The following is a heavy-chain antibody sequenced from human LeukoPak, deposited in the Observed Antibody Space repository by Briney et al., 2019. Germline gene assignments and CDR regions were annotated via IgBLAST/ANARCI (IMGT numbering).Heavy chain of an antibody. CDR1: RYTLTELS. D-gene: IGHD4-17*01. J-gene: IGHJ6*03. CDR3: PTGPNYGDYINYFYYKDV. V-gene: IGHV1-24*01. Sequence: ASVKVSCKVSRYTLTELSMHWVRQAPGKGLEWMGGFDPQDGETIYAQKFQGRVTITEGTSTDTAHLELSGVTAEDTPLHYRPTGPNYGDYINYFYYKDVWGEGTAVTVPS. CDR2: FDPQDGET.